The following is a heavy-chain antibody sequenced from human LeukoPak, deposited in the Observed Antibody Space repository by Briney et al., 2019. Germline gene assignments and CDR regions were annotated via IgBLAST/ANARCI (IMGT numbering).Heavy chain of an antibody. CDR1: GFTFSSYS. V-gene: IGHV3-48*02. J-gene: IGHJ6*02. CDR3: ARETSYYDILTGPLGHYYYYGMDV. CDR2: ISSSSSTI. D-gene: IGHD3-9*01. Sequence: GGSLRLSCAASGFTFSSYSMNWVRQAPGKGLEWVSYISSSSSTIYYADSVKGRFTISRDNAKNSLYLQMNSLRDEDTAVYYCARETSYYDILTGPLGHYYYYGMDVWGQGTTVTVS.